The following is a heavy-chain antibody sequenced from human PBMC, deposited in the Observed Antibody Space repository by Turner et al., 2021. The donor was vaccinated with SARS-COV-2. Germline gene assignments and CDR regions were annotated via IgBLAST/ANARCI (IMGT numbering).Heavy chain of an antibody. Sequence: QVQLVQSGGGVVQPGRSLRLSCAASGFTFSSYGIHWVRQVPGKGLEWAAVISYDGSEKYYADSVKGRFTISRDNSKNTLYLQMSSLRPDDTAVYYCAKDALPAAGKLNSYFDYWGQGTLVTVSS. CDR3: AKDALPAAGKLNSYFDY. CDR2: ISYDGSEK. V-gene: IGHV3-30*18. D-gene: IGHD6-13*01. CDR1: GFTFSSYG. J-gene: IGHJ4*02.